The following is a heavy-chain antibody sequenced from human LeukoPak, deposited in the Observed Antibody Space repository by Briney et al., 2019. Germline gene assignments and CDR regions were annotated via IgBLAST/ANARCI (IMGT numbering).Heavy chain of an antibody. CDR3: ARGPDYGMDV. CDR2: IIPIFGIA. J-gene: IGHJ6*02. Sequence: GASVKVSCKASGGTFSSYAISWVRQAPGQGLEWMGRIIPIFGIANYAQKFQGRVTITADKSTSTAYMELSSLRSEDTAVYYCARGPDYGMDVWGQGTTVTVSS. V-gene: IGHV1-69*04. CDR1: GGTFSSYA.